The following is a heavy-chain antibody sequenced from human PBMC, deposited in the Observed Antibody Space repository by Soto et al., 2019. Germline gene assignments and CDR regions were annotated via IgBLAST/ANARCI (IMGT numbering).Heavy chain of an antibody. CDR1: GFTFSDYA. D-gene: IGHD3-10*01. CDR2: ISGSGGST. Sequence: GGSLRLSCAASGFTFSDYAMSWVRQAPGKGLEWVSAISGSGGSTYYADSVKGRFTISRDNSKNTLYLQMNSLRAEDTAIYYCAKGYYYGSGSYYNPFDYWGQGTLVTVSS. CDR3: AKGYYYGSGSYYNPFDY. J-gene: IGHJ4*02. V-gene: IGHV3-23*01.